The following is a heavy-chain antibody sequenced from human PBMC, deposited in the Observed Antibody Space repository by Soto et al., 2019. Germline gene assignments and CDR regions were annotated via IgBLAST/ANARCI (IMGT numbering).Heavy chain of an antibody. D-gene: IGHD2-21*01. CDR3: ARDLEGCEGSYAFDI. CDR1: GFTFSSYA. J-gene: IGHJ3*02. Sequence: EVQLVESGGGLVRAGGSLRLSCAASGFTFSSYAMHWVRQAPGKGLESVSAISSNGGSTYYANSVKGRFTISRDNSKNTLYLQMGSLRAEDMAVYYCARDLEGCEGSYAFDIWGQGTMVTVSS. V-gene: IGHV3-64*01. CDR2: ISSNGGST.